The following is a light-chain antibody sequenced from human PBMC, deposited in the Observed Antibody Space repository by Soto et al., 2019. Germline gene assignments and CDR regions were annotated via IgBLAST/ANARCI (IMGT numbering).Light chain of an antibody. V-gene: IGLV3-21*04. CDR3: QVWDSSSDHLSV. J-gene: IGLJ1*01. CDR1: NIGSKS. CDR2: YDS. Sequence: SYELTQPPSVSVAPGKTARITCGGNNIGSKSVHWYQQKPGQAPVLVIYYDSDRPSGIPERFSGSNSGNTATLTISRVEAGDEADYYCQVWDSSSDHLSVFGPGTKLTVL.